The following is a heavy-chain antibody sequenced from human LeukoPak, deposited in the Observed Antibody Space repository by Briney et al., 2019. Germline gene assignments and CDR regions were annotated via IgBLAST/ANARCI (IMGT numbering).Heavy chain of an antibody. V-gene: IGHV4-39*07. CDR3: TRGAGWLIDY. CDR1: GGSISSSSYY. J-gene: IGHJ4*02. Sequence: SETLSLTCTVSGGSISSSSYYCGWIRQPPGKGLEWIGSIYYSGSTYYNPSLKSRVTISVDTSKNQFSLKLSSVTAADTAVYYCTRGAGWLIDYWGQGILVTVSS. D-gene: IGHD3-16*01. CDR2: IYYSGST.